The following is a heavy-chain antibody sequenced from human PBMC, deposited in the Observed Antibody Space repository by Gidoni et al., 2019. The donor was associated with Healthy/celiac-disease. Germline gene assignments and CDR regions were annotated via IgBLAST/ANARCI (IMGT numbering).Heavy chain of an antibody. V-gene: IGHV1-3*01. CDR3: ARDLRIFYGMDV. J-gene: IGHJ6*02. Sequence: QVQLVQSGAEVKKPGASVKVSCKAFGYTFTSYAMHWVRQAPGQRLEWMGWINAGNGNTKYSQKFQGRVTITRDTSASTAYMELSSLRSEDTAVYYCARDLRIFYGMDVWGQGTTVTVSS. CDR2: INAGNGNT. D-gene: IGHD2-15*01. CDR1: GYTFTSYA.